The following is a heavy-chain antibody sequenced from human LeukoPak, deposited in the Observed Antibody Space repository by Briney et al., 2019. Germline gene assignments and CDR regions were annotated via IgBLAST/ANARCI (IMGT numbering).Heavy chain of an antibody. Sequence: GESLKISCKGSGYTFASYWIGWVRQMPGKGLEWMGIIYPGDSDTRYSPSFQGQVTISADKSIGTAYLQWNSLKASDTAMYYCARRWFGELQIDYWGQGTLVTVSS. V-gene: IGHV5-51*01. CDR2: IYPGDSDT. D-gene: IGHD3-10*01. J-gene: IGHJ4*02. CDR1: GYTFASYW. CDR3: ARRWFGELQIDY.